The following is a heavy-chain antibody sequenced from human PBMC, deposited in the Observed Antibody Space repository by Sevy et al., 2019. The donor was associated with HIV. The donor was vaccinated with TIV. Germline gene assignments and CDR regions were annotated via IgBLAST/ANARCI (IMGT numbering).Heavy chain of an antibody. CDR1: GFTFSDYY. Sequence: GESLKISCEASGFTFSDYYMGWVRHAPGKGLEWVANINQDGSRKNYVDSVKGRFTISRDNTKNSLFLQMNRLRVDDTAVYYCARELWPGDYWGQGTLVTVSS. CDR3: ARELWPGDY. V-gene: IGHV3-7*01. J-gene: IGHJ4*02. D-gene: IGHD2-21*01. CDR2: INQDGSRK.